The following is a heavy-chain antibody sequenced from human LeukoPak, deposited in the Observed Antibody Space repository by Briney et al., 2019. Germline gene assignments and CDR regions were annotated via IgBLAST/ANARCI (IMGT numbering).Heavy chain of an antibody. Sequence: GASVKVSCKASGYTFTGYYMHWVRQAPGQGLEWMGWINPNSGGTNYAQKFQGRVTMTRDTSTSTVYMELSSLRSEDTAVYYCARVRGGYNDAYDIWGQGTMVTVHS. D-gene: IGHD5-24*01. J-gene: IGHJ3*02. CDR1: GYTFTGYY. CDR2: INPNSGGT. CDR3: ARVRGGYNDAYDI. V-gene: IGHV1-2*02.